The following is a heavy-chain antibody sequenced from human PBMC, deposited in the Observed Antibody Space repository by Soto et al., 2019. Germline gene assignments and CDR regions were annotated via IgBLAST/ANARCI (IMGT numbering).Heavy chain of an antibody. V-gene: IGHV4-34*01. CDR2: INHSGST. Sequence: QVQLQQWGAGLLKPSETLSRTCAVYGGSFSGYYWSWIRQPPGKGLEWIGEINHSGSTSYNPSLKSRVTISVDTSKHQFSLKLSSVTAADTAVYYCARGVEWLGPMGYYDYMDVWDKGTTVTVSS. CDR3: ARGVEWLGPMGYYDYMDV. J-gene: IGHJ6*03. CDR1: GGSFSGYY. D-gene: IGHD3-3*01.